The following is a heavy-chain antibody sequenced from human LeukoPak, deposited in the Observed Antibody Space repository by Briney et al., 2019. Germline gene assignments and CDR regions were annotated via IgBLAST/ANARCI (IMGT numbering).Heavy chain of an antibody. Sequence: GGSLRLSCATSGFSFSDNYMSWIRQAPGKGLQWLSYISGDGYDINYADSVKGRFTISRDNAKNSLYLQMNSLRAEDTAVYYCAELGITMIGGVWGKGTTVTISS. CDR2: ISGDGYDI. D-gene: IGHD3-10*02. J-gene: IGHJ6*04. V-gene: IGHV3-11*06. CDR3: AELGITMIGGV. CDR1: GFSFSDNY.